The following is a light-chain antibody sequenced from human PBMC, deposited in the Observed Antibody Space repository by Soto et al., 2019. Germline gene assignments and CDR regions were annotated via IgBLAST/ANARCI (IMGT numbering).Light chain of an antibody. CDR2: EVS. CDR1: SSDVGSYKY. Sequence: QSALTQPASVSGSPGQSITISCTGTSSDVGSYKYVSWYQHYPGKAPKLIIYEVSNRPSGVSDRFSGSKSGHTASLPISGLQAEDEADYYCISYTTSSTVLFGGGTKLTVL. J-gene: IGLJ2*01. CDR3: ISYTTSSTVL. V-gene: IGLV2-14*01.